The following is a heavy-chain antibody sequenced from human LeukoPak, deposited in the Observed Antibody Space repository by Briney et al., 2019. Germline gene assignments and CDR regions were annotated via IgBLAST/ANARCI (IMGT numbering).Heavy chain of an antibody. D-gene: IGHD5-18*01. CDR2: ISSSGSTI. Sequence: GGPLRLSCAASGFTFSDYYMSWIRQAPGKGLEWVSYISSSGSTIYYADSVKGRFTISRDNAKNSLYLQMNSLRAEDTAVYYCARDEGRGYSYGYVDYWGQGTLVTVSS. V-gene: IGHV3-11*01. CDR1: GFTFSDYY. CDR3: ARDEGRGYSYGYVDY. J-gene: IGHJ4*02.